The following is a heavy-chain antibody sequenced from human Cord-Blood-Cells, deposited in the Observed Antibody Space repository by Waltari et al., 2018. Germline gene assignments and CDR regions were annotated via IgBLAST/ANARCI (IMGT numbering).Heavy chain of an antibody. V-gene: IGHV1-69*01. CDR3: AIIVVVPAAKPYYYYYYMDV. Sequence: QVQLVQSGAEVKKPGSSVKVSCKASGGTFSSYAISWVRQAPGQGLEWMGGIIPNLCKANYAEKFQGRVTMTADESTSTAYMGLRSVRSEDTAVYYCAIIVVVPAAKPYYYYYYMDVWGKGTTVTVS. CDR1: GGTFSSYA. D-gene: IGHD2-2*02. CDR2: IIPNLCKA. J-gene: IGHJ6*03.